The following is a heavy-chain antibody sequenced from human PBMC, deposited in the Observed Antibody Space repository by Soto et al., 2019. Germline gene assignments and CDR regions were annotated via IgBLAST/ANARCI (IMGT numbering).Heavy chain of an antibody. CDR2: IGGSGRTT. J-gene: IGHJ4*02. CDR1: AFTFNNYA. D-gene: IGHD1-26*01. V-gene: IGHV3-23*01. CDR3: AKALVGEVGATDY. Sequence: GSLRLSCAASAFTFNNYAMSWVRQAPGKGLEWVSGIGGSGRTTYYADSVKGRFTISRDNSRNTLYLQMNSLGAEDAALYYCAKALVGEVGATDYWGQGTLVTVSS.